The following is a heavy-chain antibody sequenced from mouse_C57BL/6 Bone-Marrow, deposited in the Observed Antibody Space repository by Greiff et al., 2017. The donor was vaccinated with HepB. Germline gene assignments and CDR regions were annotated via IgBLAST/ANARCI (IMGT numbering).Heavy chain of an antibody. D-gene: IGHD2-1*01. CDR3: ARSRPYGNYWYFDV. CDR1: GYAFSSSW. V-gene: IGHV1-82*01. CDR2: IYPGDGDT. Sequence: VQLQQSGPELVKPGASVKISCKASGYAFSSSWMNWVKQRPGEGLEWIGRIYPGDGDTNYNGKFKGKATLTSDKSSSTAYMQLSSLTSEDSAVYCWARSRPYGNYWYFDVWGTGTTVTVSS. J-gene: IGHJ1*03.